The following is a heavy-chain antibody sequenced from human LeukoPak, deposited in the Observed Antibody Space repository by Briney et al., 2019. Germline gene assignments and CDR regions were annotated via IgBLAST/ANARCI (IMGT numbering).Heavy chain of an antibody. J-gene: IGHJ6*04. D-gene: IGHD3-10*01. CDR3: ARDSMVRGVYYYYGMDV. CDR1: GYTFTSYG. V-gene: IGHV1-18*04. Sequence: ASVKVCCKASGYTFTSYGISWVRQAPGQGLEWMGWISAYNGNTNYAQKHQGRVTMTTDTATSTAYMELRSLRSDDTAVYYCARDSMVRGVYYYYGMDVWGKGTTVTVSS. CDR2: ISAYNGNT.